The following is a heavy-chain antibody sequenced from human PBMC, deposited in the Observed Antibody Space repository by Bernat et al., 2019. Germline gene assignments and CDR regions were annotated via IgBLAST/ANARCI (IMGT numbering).Heavy chain of an antibody. CDR3: ARDEGTIVAVLNSYFDY. CDR2: ISYDGSK. D-gene: IGHD1-1*01. V-gene: IGHV3-30*10. Sequence: QLQLVESGGGVVQPGRSLRLSCAASGFSFSSKVMHWVRQAPGKGLEWVGLISYDGSKYYTDSVKGQFTISRDNSKNTLYLQMDSLRAEDTAVYFCARDEGTIVAVLNSYFDYWGQGTLVTVSS. J-gene: IGHJ4*02. CDR1: GFSFSSKV.